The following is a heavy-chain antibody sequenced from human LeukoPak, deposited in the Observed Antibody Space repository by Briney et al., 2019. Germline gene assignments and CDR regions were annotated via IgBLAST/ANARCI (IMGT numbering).Heavy chain of an antibody. Sequence: HPGGSLRLSCAASGFTFSSYGMHWVRQAPGKGLEGVAVIWYDGSNKYYADSVKGRFTISRDNSKNTLYLKMNNLRAEDTAVYYCARDPEMVRGVITNYYYGMDVWGKGTTVTVSS. D-gene: IGHD3-10*01. CDR2: IWYDGSNK. CDR1: GFTFSSYG. V-gene: IGHV3-33*08. CDR3: ARDPEMVRGVITNYYYGMDV. J-gene: IGHJ6*04.